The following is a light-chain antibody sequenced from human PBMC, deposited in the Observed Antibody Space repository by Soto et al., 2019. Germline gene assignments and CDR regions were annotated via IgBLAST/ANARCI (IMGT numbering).Light chain of an antibody. J-gene: IGKJ1*01. V-gene: IGKV1-5*03. CDR3: QHYHSYPEA. Sequence: DNQMTQSRAGMAGTVGGRLYLNCRASQTISSWLAWYQQKPGKAPKLLSEKASTLKSGVPSRFSGRGAGTEFTLTSSSLQPDDVATYYCQHYHSYPEAFGQGTKVDIK. CDR2: KAS. CDR1: QTISSW.